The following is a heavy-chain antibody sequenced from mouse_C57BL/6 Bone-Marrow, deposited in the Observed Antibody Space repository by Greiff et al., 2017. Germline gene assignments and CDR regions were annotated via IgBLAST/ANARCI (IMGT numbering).Heavy chain of an antibody. Sequence: VQLQQSGAELARPGASVKMSCKASGYTFTSYTMHWVKQRPGQGLEWIGYINPSSGYTKYNQKFKDKATLTADKSSRPAYMQLSSLTSEDSAVYYCARWAGSGWYFDVWGTGTTVTVSA. J-gene: IGHJ1*03. D-gene: IGHD3-1*01. CDR3: ARWAGSGWYFDV. V-gene: IGHV1-4*01. CDR2: INPSSGYT. CDR1: GYTFTSYT.